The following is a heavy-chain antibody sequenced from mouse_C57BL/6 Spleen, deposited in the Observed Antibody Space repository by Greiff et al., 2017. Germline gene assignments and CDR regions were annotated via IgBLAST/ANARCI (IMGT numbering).Heavy chain of an antibody. CDR2: IDPSDSYT. CDR3: AIGGPLYAMDY. CDR1: GYTFTSYW. V-gene: IGHV1-69*01. Sequence: QVQLQQPGAELVMPGASVKLSCKASGYTFTSYWMHWVKQRPGQGLEWIGEIDPSDSYTNYNQKFKGKSALTVDKSSSTAYMQLSSLTSEDSAVYYCAIGGPLYAMDYWGQGTSVTVSS. J-gene: IGHJ4*01.